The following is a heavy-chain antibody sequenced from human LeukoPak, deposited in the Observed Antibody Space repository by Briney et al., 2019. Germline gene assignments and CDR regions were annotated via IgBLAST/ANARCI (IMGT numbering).Heavy chain of an antibody. V-gene: IGHV4-59*01. J-gene: IGHJ6*02. CDR3: ARDLRGYGMDV. CDR1: GGSISSYY. D-gene: IGHD1-26*01. Sequence: SETLSLTCTVSGGSISSYYWSWIRQPPGKGLEWIGYIYYSGSTNYNPPLKSRVTISVDTSKNQFSLKLSSVTAADTAVYYCARDLRGYGMDVWGQGTTVTVSS. CDR2: IYYSGST.